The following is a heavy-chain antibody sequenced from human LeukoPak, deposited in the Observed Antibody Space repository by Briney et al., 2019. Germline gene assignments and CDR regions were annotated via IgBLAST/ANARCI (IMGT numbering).Heavy chain of an antibody. V-gene: IGHV1-2*02. CDR2: INPNSGGT. CDR1: GYTLTAYY. CDR3: ARGYYDFWSGYYGDDEGAFDI. Sequence: ASVKVSCKASGYTLTAYYIHWVRQAPGQGLQWMGWINPNSGGTNYVQKFQGRVTMTTDTSTSTAYMELRSLRSDDTAVYYCARGYYDFWSGYYGDDEGAFDIWGQGTMVTVSS. D-gene: IGHD3-3*01. J-gene: IGHJ3*02.